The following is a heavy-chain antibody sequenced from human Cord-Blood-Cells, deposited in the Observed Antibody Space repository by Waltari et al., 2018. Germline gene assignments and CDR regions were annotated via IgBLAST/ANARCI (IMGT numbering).Heavy chain of an antibody. CDR1: GYTFTSYD. CDR3: ARGYFSSSGSYYYYYGMDV. J-gene: IGHJ6*02. D-gene: IGHD6-6*01. Sequence: QVQLGQSGAEVKKLGAPVTVSCKASGYTFTSYDITWVGQATGQGLEWMGWMNPNGGNTGYAQKFQGRVTMTRNTSISTAYMELSSLRSEDTAVYYCARGYFSSSGSYYYYYGMDVWGQGTTVTVSS. V-gene: IGHV1-8*01. CDR2: MNPNGGNT.